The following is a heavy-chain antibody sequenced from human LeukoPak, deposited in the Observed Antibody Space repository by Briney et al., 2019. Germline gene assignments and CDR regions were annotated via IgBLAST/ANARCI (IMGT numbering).Heavy chain of an antibody. CDR2: ISYDGSNK. D-gene: IGHD3-10*01. Sequence: GGSLRLSCAASGFTFSSYGMHWVRQAPGKGLEWVAVISYDGSNKYYADSVKGRFTISRDNSKNTLYLQMNSLRAEDTAVYYCAKDLYGSGNSRGAFDIWGQGTMVTVSS. CDR3: AKDLYGSGNSRGAFDI. J-gene: IGHJ3*02. CDR1: GFTFSSYG. V-gene: IGHV3-30*18.